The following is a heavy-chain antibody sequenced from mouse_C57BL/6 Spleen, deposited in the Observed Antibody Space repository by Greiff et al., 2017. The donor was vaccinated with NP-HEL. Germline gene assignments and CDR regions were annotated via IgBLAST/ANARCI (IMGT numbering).Heavy chain of an antibody. D-gene: IGHD2-14*01. V-gene: IGHV1-55*01. CDR2: IYPGSGST. Sequence: VQLQQPGAELVKPGASVKMSCKASGYTFTSYWITWVKQRPGQGLEWIGDIYPGSGSTNYNEKFKSKATLTVDKSSSTAYMQLSSLTSEDSAVYYCASTIGSSHWYFDVWGTGTTVTVSS. CDR3: ASTIGSSHWYFDV. J-gene: IGHJ1*03. CDR1: GYTFTSYW.